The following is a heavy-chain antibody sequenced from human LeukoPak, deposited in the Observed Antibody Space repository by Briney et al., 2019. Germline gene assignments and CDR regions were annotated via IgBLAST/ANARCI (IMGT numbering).Heavy chain of an antibody. D-gene: IGHD3-22*01. CDR2: IKSKSDGGTT. CDR3: TTGRVFYYDSSGSYNYYYYMEV. Sequence: GGSLRLSCATPGFIFSDAWMTWVRQAPGKGLEWVGRIKSKSDGGTTDYAAPVRGRFSISRDDSRNTLYLQMNSLKTEDTAVYYCTTGRVFYYDSSGSYNYYYYMEVWGQGTAVTVSS. J-gene: IGHJ6*03. V-gene: IGHV3-15*01. CDR1: GFIFSDAW.